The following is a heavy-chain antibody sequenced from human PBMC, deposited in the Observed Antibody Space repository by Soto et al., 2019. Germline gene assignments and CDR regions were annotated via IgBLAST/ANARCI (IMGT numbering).Heavy chain of an antibody. V-gene: IGHV3-33*01. D-gene: IGHD3-22*01. CDR1: GFTFSSYG. Sequence: PGGSLRLSCAASGFTFSSYGMHWVRQAPGKGLEWVAVIWYDGSNKYYADSVKGRFTISRDNSKNTLYLQMNSLRAEDTAVYYCARDEYYYDSSGYGAGYFDYWGQGTLVTVSS. CDR2: IWYDGSNK. CDR3: ARDEYYYDSSGYGAGYFDY. J-gene: IGHJ4*02.